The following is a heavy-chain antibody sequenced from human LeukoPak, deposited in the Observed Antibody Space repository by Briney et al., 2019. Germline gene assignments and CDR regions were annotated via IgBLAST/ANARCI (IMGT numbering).Heavy chain of an antibody. CDR1: GFTFSGSA. J-gene: IGHJ4*02. Sequence: GGSLRLSCAASGFTFSGSAMHWVRQASGKGLEWVSYISSSGSTKYYADSVKGRFTISRDNARNSLYLQMNSLRADDTAVYYCARGERWLLPPTDYWGQGTLVTVSS. CDR2: ISSSGSTK. D-gene: IGHD5-24*01. CDR3: ARGERWLLPPTDY. V-gene: IGHV3-48*03.